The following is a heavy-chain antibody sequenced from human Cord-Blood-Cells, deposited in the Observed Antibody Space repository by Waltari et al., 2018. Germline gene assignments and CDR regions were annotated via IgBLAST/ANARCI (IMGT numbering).Heavy chain of an antibody. V-gene: IGHV4-39*01. J-gene: IGHJ4*02. Sequence: LQLQESGPVLVKPPETLSLTRTFPVGPISSSSYYGGSIRQPQGKGLGWIGSIYFSGSTYYNPSLKSRVTISVYTSKTQFSLKLSSVTAADTAVYYCARQGGYYGSGSYYDYWGQGTLVTVSS. CDR2: IYFSGST. CDR1: VGPISSSSYY. D-gene: IGHD3-10*01. CDR3: ARQGGYYGSGSYYDY.